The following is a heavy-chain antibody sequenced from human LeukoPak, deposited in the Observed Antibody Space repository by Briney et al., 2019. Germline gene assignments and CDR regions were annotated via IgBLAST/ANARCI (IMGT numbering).Heavy chain of an antibody. Sequence: ASVKVSCKASGYTFTSYAMHWVRQAPGQRLEWMGWINAGNGNTKYSQKFQGRVTITRDTSASTAYMELSSLRSEDTAVYYCARRSTTDYYDSSGYYSSYYYGMDVWGQGTTVTVSS. D-gene: IGHD3-22*01. J-gene: IGHJ6*02. CDR2: INAGNGNT. CDR3: ARRSTTDYYDSSGYYSSYYYGMDV. V-gene: IGHV1-3*01. CDR1: GYTFTSYA.